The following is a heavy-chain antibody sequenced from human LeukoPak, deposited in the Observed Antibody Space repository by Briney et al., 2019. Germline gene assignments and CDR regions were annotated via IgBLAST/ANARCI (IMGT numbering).Heavy chain of an antibody. CDR1: GYTFTGYG. Sequence: ASVKVSCKASGYTFTGYGISWVRQAPGEGLERVGWISAYNGETQYAQKVQGRVTMTTDTPTSTVYMDLRSLRSDDTAVYYCARTRPTVQGWGFDYWGQGTLVTVSS. CDR3: ARTRPTVQGWGFDY. D-gene: IGHD4-17*01. V-gene: IGHV1-18*01. J-gene: IGHJ4*02. CDR2: ISAYNGET.